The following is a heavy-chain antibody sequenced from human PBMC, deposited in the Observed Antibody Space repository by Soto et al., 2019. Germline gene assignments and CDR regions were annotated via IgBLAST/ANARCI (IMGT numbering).Heavy chain of an antibody. CDR3: AREGYSEYYFDF. D-gene: IGHD4-4*01. Sequence: PGGSLRLSCAASGFTFRDYTMHWVRQAPGKGLEWAAVISKGGDNRYLADSVEGRFTISRDNSKNTLYLQIDSLRVEDTAVYYCAREGYSEYYFDFWGLGTLVTVSS. J-gene: IGHJ4*02. CDR1: GFTFRDYT. CDR2: ISKGGDNR. V-gene: IGHV3-30-3*01.